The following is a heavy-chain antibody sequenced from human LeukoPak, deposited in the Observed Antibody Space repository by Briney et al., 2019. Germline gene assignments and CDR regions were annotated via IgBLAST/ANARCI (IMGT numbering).Heavy chain of an antibody. Sequence: SVKVSCKASGGTFSTYAISWVRQATGQGLEWMGGIIPIFATPNYAQKFQGGVTITADESTSTAYMELSSLRSEDTAVYYCAMGGLRPLLPFDYWGQGTLVTVSS. CDR1: GGTFSTYA. CDR2: IIPIFATP. V-gene: IGHV1-69*01. CDR3: AMGGLRPLLPFDY. J-gene: IGHJ4*02. D-gene: IGHD3-16*01.